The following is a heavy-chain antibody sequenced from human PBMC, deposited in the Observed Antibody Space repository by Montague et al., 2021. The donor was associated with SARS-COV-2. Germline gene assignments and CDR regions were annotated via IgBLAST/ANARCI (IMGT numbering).Heavy chain of an antibody. D-gene: IGHD6-13*01. J-gene: IGHJ4*02. Sequence: SETLSLTCAVSGDSINSDHWWSWVRQPPGKGLEWFVETHQWGGTDYNPSLRSRVSIFLDNSKNQFSLILTPVTAADTAMYYCASHFVWQQLSAWGQGTLVSVSS. CDR1: GDSINSDHW. CDR3: ASHFVWQQLSA. CDR2: THQWGGT. V-gene: IGHV4-4*02.